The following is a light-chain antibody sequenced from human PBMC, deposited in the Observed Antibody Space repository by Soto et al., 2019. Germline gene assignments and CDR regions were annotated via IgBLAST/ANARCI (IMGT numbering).Light chain of an antibody. J-gene: IGKJ4*01. CDR1: QSVSSY. V-gene: IGKV3-11*01. CDR2: DAS. Sequence: ETVLTQSPATLSLSPGERATLSCRASQSVSSYLAWYQQKPGQAPRLLIYDASNRATGIPARFSGSGSGTDFTLTISSLEPEDFAVYYCQQRTNWPFTFGGGTKLEIK. CDR3: QQRTNWPFT.